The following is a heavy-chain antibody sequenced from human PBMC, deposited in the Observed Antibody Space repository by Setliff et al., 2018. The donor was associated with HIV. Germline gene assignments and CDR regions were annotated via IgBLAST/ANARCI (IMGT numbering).Heavy chain of an antibody. D-gene: IGHD6-19*01. J-gene: IGHJ3*02. CDR3: ARVPYRSAWFSGGHDAFDI. CDR2: ISGFNGNT. V-gene: IGHV1-18*01. CDR1: GYSFDRYG. Sequence: VKVSCKASGYSFDRYGLSWVRQAPGQGLEWMGWISGFNGNTKYAQSFQDRVAMTTETATSTAYMEMRSLRSDDTAVYFCARVPYRSAWFSGGHDAFDIWGQGTMVTVSS.